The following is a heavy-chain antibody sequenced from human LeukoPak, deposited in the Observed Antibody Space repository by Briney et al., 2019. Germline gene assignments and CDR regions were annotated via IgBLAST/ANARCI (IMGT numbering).Heavy chain of an antibody. CDR3: ARDSVSYYYDSSGHWFDP. J-gene: IGHJ5*02. CDR1: GYTFTGYY. CDR2: INPNSGGT. Sequence: ASVKVSCKASGYTFTGYYMHWVRQAPGQGLEWMGWINPNSGGTNYAQKFQGRVTMTRDTSISTAYMELSRLRSDDTAVYYCARDSVSYYYDSSGHWFDPWGQGTLVTVSS. V-gene: IGHV1-2*02. D-gene: IGHD3-22*01.